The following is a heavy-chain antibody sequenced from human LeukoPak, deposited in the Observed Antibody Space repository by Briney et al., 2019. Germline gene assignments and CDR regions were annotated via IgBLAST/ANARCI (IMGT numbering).Heavy chain of an antibody. Sequence: SETLSLTCTVSGGSISSYYWSWIRQPPGKGLEWIGYIYTSGSTNYNTSLKSRVTISVDTSKNQFSLKLSSVTAADTAVYYCARQIRYCSGGSCRGGFDPWGQGTLVTVSS. V-gene: IGHV4-4*09. CDR3: ARQIRYCSGGSCRGGFDP. D-gene: IGHD2-15*01. CDR1: GGSISSYY. J-gene: IGHJ5*02. CDR2: IYTSGST.